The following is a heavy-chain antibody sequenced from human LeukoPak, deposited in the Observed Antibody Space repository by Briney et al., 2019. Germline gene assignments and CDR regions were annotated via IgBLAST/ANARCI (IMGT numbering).Heavy chain of an antibody. D-gene: IGHD4-17*01. J-gene: IGHJ3*02. CDR1: GFTFSDYY. CDR2: ISSSGSIT. CDR3: ARGHDYGDNDAFDI. V-gene: IGHV3-11*04. Sequence: GGSLRLSCAASGFTFSDYYMSWIRQAPGKGLEWVSYISSSGSITYYADSVKGRFTISRDNSKNTLYLQMNSLRAEDTAVYYCARGHDYGDNDAFDIWGQGTMVTVSS.